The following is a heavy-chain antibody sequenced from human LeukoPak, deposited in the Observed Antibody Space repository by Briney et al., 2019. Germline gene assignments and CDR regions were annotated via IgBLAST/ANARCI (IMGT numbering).Heavy chain of an antibody. CDR1: GFTFSSYA. CDR2: ISSNGGST. D-gene: IGHD6-19*01. CDR3: ARDSAVASH. V-gene: IGHV3-64*01. Sequence: PGGSLRLSCAASGFTFSSYAMHWVRQAPGKGLEYVSAISSNGGSTYYANSVKGRFTISRDNSKNTLYLQMGSLRAEDMAVYYCARDSAVASHWGQGTLVTVSS. J-gene: IGHJ4*02.